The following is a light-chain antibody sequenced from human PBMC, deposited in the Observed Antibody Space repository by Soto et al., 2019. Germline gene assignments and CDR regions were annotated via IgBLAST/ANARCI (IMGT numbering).Light chain of an antibody. CDR3: QQLNTYPLT. CDR2: AAS. V-gene: IGKV1-9*01. J-gene: IGKJ4*01. Sequence: DIQLTQSPSFLSASVGDRVTITCRASQVIGSYLAWYQQKPGKAPELLIYAASTLQSGVPSRFSGSGSGTEFTLTISSLQPEDFATYYCQQLNTYPLTFGGGTKVEI. CDR1: QVIGSY.